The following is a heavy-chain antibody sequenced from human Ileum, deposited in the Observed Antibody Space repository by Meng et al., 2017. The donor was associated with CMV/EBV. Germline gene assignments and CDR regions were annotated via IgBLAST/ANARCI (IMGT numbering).Heavy chain of an antibody. CDR3: TRSWIHLWSHDFDY. V-gene: IGHV1-2*06. J-gene: IGHJ4*02. CDR1: GYTFTGHN. Sequence: VHRVQSGAEKKKPGASVKVSCKASGYTFTGHNIHWVRQAPGQGLEWMGRINPNTGDTKNAQNFQGRVTMTRDTSNGTAYMELTNLRSDDTAVYFCTRSWIHLWSHDFDYWGQGTLVTVSS. CDR2: INPNTGDT. D-gene: IGHD5-18*01.